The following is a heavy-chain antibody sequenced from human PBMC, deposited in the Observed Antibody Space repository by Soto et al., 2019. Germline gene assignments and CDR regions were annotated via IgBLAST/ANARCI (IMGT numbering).Heavy chain of an antibody. CDR3: AKSLSLAAACRRYFDY. V-gene: IGHV3-23*01. D-gene: IGHD6-13*01. CDR1: GFTFSSYA. J-gene: IGHJ4*02. Sequence: EEQLLESGGGLVQPGGSLRLSCAASGFTFSSYAMSWVRQAPGKGLEWVSIISGSGGSTYYADSVKGRFTISRDNSKNTLYLQMNSLRAEDTAVYYCAKSLSLAAACRRYFDYWGQGTLVTVSS. CDR2: ISGSGGST.